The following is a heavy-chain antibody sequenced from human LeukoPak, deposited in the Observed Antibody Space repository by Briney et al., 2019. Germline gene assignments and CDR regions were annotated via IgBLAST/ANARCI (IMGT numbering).Heavy chain of an antibody. V-gene: IGHV6-1*01. J-gene: IGHJ4*02. D-gene: IGHD2-2*01. CDR3: ARDSSAAAIHFDY. CDR1: GDSVSSNRAA. Sequence: SQTLSLTCAISGDSVSSNRAAWNWIRQSPSRGLEWLGRTYYGSRWYNDYAVSVKSRITINTDTSKNQFSLQVNSVTPEDTAVYYCARDSSAAAIHFDYWGQGTLVTVSS. CDR2: TYYGSRWYN.